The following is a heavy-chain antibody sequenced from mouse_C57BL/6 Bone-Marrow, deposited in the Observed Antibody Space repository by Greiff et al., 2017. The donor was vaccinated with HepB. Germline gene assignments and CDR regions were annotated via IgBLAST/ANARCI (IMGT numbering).Heavy chain of an antibody. J-gene: IGHJ4*01. D-gene: IGHD1-1*01. CDR1: GYSITSGYY. CDR3: AREGSSFYYYAMDY. V-gene: IGHV3-6*01. CDR2: ISYEGSN. Sequence: EVKLMESGPGLVKPSQSLSLTCSVTGYSITSGYYWNWIRQFPGNKLEWMGYISYEGSNNYNPSLKNRISITRYTSKNQFFLKLNSVTTEDTATYYCAREGSSFYYYAMDYWGQGTSVTVSS.